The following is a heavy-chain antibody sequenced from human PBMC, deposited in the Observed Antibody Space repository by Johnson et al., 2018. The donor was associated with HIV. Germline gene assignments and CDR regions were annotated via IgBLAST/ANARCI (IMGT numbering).Heavy chain of an antibody. J-gene: IGHJ3*02. CDR2: ISGSGGST. V-gene: IGHV3-23*04. CDR1: GFTVSSNY. Sequence: VQLVESGGGLIQPGGSLRLSCAASGFTVSSNYMNWVRQAPGKGLEWVSAISGSGGSTYYADSVKGRFTISRDNSKNTLYLQMNSLGAEGTAVYYCATDAFDIWGQGTMVTVSS. CDR3: ATDAFDI.